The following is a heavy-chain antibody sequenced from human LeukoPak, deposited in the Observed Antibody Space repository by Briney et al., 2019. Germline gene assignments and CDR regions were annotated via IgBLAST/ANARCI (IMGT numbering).Heavy chain of an antibody. CDR2: INHSGST. V-gene: IGHV4-34*01. J-gene: IGHJ5*02. Sequence: PSETLSLTCAVYGGSFSGYYWSWIRQPPVKGLEWIGEINHSGSTNYNPSLKSRVTISVDTSKNQFSLKLSSVTAADTAVYYCARWIQLWFRKWFDPWGQGTLVTVSS. CDR1: GGSFSGYY. CDR3: ARWIQLWFRKWFDP. D-gene: IGHD5-18*01.